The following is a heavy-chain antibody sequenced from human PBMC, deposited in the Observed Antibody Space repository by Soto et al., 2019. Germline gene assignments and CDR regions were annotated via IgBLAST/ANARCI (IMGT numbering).Heavy chain of an antibody. V-gene: IGHV3-74*01. Sequence: GGSLRLSCPASGFPFSTYWMHWVRQAPGKGPVWVSRIKNDGSTTRYADSVKGRFTISRDNAKNTLYLQMNSLRAEDTAVYYCASQGLYYYGLDVWGQGTTVTVSS. J-gene: IGHJ6*02. CDR1: GFPFSTYW. CDR2: IKNDGSTT. CDR3: ASQGLYYYGLDV.